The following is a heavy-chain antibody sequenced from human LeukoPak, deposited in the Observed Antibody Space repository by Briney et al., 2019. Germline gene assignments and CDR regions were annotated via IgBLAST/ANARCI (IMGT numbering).Heavy chain of an antibody. CDR1: GGSISSSSYY. CDR3: ARDYTEGRAFDI. J-gene: IGHJ3*02. CDR2: IYYSGST. Sequence: SETLSLTCTVSGGSISSSSYYWGWIRQPPGKGLEWIGSIYYSGSTYYNPSLKSRVTISVDTSKNQFSLKLSSVTAADTAVYYCARDYTEGRAFDIWGQGTMVTVSS. D-gene: IGHD3-16*01. V-gene: IGHV4-39*07.